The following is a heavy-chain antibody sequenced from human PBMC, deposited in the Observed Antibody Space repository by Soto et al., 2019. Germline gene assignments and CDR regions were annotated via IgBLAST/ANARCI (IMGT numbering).Heavy chain of an antibody. CDR3: AREILPASPREFHY. V-gene: IGHV1-18*01. CDR2: ISGFNGNT. D-gene: IGHD2-2*01. Sequence: QVQLVQSGAEVKKPGASVKVSCKASGYTFSSYGVIWVRQAPGQGLEWMGWISGFNGNTKYAQKFQGRVTMTTDTSTSTAYMELWSLGSDDTAVYFCAREILPASPREFHYWGQGTLVTVSS. CDR1: GYTFSSYG. J-gene: IGHJ4*02.